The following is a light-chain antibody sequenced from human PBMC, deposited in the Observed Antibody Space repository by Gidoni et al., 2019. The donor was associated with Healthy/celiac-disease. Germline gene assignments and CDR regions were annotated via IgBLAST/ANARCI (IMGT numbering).Light chain of an antibody. CDR2: GAS. J-gene: IGKJ1*01. CDR3: QQYNNWPRT. Sequence: EIVMTQSPATLSVSPGERATLSCRASQSVSSNLAWYQQKPGQAPRLLIYGASTRATGIPARFSGSGSVTEFTLTISSLQSEDLAVYYCQQYNNWPRTFGQXTKVEIK. V-gene: IGKV3-15*01. CDR1: QSVSSN.